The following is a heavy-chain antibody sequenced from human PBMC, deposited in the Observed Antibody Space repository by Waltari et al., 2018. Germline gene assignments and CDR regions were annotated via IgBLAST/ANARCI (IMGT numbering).Heavy chain of an antibody. Sequence: QEQLVESGGGVVQPGTSLRLSCAASASTFSTYGRHWVRQAPGKGLEWVAVISYDGTNQDYAESVKGRFTISRDNSKNTLYLQMNSLRAEDTAVYYCAKDSSGWHFYGMDVWGQGTTVTVS. J-gene: IGHJ6*02. V-gene: IGHV3-30*18. CDR2: ISYDGTNQ. D-gene: IGHD6-19*01. CDR1: ASTFSTYG. CDR3: AKDSSGWHFYGMDV.